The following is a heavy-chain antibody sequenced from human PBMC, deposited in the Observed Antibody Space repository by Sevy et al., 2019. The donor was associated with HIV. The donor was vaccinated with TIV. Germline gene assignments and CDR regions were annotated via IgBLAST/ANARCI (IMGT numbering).Heavy chain of an antibody. CDR2: IYHRGNT. J-gene: IGHJ6*01. V-gene: IGHV4-38-2*01. CDR1: GYSISSGYY. D-gene: IGHD2-15*01. Sequence: SETLSLTCVVSGYSISSGYYWGWVRQPPGKGLQWIGNIYHRGNTYYNPSLQSRATLSVETSKNQFSLKMTSVTATDTAGDYCVRGSGGDRLDYYGLDVWGQGTTVTVSS. CDR3: VRGSGGDRLDYYGLDV.